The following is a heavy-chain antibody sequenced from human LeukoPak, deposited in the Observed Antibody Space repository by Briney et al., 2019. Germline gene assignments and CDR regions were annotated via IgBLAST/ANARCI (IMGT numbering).Heavy chain of an antibody. Sequence: GGSLRLSCAASGFTFSSFWMSWVRQPPGKGLEWGANIKEDGSEKYPMDSVKGRFTIYRDNAKNSLYLQMNSLRAEDTAVYYCARDVRASFDYWGQGTLVTVSS. V-gene: IGHV3-7*04. CDR2: IKEDGSEK. CDR1: GFTFSSFW. CDR3: ARDVRASFDY. J-gene: IGHJ4*02.